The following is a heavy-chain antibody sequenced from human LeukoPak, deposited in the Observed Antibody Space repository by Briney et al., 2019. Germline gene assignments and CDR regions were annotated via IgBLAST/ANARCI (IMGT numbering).Heavy chain of an antibody. J-gene: IGHJ4*02. D-gene: IGHD6-13*01. V-gene: IGHV3-23*01. CDR3: AKAEYSSSWYVLDY. CDR1: GFIFGDYN. Sequence: GGSLRLSCAASGFIFGDYNMNWVRQAPGKGLEWVSGISASGGSTYYADSVKGRFTISRDNSKNTLYLQMNSLRAEDTAVYYCAKAEYSSSWYVLDYWGQGTLVTVSS. CDR2: ISASGGST.